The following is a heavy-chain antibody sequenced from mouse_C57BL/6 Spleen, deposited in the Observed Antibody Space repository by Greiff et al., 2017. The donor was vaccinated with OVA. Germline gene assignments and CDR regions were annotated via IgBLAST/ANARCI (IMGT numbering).Heavy chain of an antibody. CDR3: ARRDPYYGLYYAMDY. CDR2: INPSNGGT. V-gene: IGHV1-53*01. CDR1: GYTFTSYW. D-gene: IGHD2-10*01. Sequence: VQLQQSGTELVKPGASVKLSCKASGYTFTSYWMHWVKQRPGQGLEWIGNINPSNGGTNYNEKFKSKATLTVDKSSSTAYMQLSSLTSEDSAVYYGARRDPYYGLYYAMDYWGQGTSVTVSS. J-gene: IGHJ4*01.